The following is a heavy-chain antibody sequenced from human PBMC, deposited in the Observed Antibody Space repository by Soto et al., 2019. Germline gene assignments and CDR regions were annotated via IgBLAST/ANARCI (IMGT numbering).Heavy chain of an antibody. D-gene: IGHD3-9*01. Sequence: QVQLVQSGAEVKKPGASVKVSCKTSGYTFIGYYMHWVRQAPGQGLEWMGWINPNSGGTNYAQKFQGRVTMTRDTSISTAYMELSRLKSDDTAVYYCARDSYYDILTGYSRNALDIWGQGTMVTVSS. CDR3: ARDSYYDILTGYSRNALDI. CDR2: INPNSGGT. V-gene: IGHV1-2*02. CDR1: GYTFIGYY. J-gene: IGHJ3*02.